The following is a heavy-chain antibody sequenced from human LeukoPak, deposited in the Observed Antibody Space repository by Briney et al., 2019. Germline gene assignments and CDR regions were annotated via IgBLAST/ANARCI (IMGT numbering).Heavy chain of an antibody. CDR3: ATPLTSKWSSSWYSGHFDY. D-gene: IGHD6-13*01. J-gene: IGHJ4*02. V-gene: IGHV3-30*04. Sequence: GESLQISCVASGFNFSDYAMHWVRQAPGKGLEWVAVISADGRDKYYIDSVRGRFTISRDNSKNTVFLQMNSLEVEDTAVYYCATPLTSKWSSSWYSGHFDYWGQGALVTVPS. CDR1: GFNFSDYA. CDR2: ISADGRDK.